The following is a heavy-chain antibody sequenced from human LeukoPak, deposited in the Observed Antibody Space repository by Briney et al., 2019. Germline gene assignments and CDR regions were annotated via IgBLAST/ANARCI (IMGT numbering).Heavy chain of an antibody. CDR2: VNSDGNSS. CDR3: ARALGTGDFDS. J-gene: IGHJ4*02. CDR1: GFTFSDYW. D-gene: IGHD3/OR15-3a*01. Sequence: GGSLRLSCAASGFTFSDYWMYWVRQAPGKGLVWVSRVNSDGNSSSYADSVKGRSTISRDNAKNTLYLQMNSLRTEDTAVYYCARALGTGDFDSWGQGTLVTVSS. V-gene: IGHV3-74*01.